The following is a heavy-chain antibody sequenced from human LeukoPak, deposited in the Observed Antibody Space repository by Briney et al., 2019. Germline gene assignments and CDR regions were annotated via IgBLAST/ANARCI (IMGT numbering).Heavy chain of an antibody. CDR2: IRYDGSNK. J-gene: IGHJ6*03. V-gene: IGHV3-30*02. Sequence: GGSLRLSCAASGFTFSSYGMHWLRQAPGKALQGVAFIRYDGSNKYYADSVKGRFTISRDNSKNTLYLQMNSLRGEDTAVYYCAKDDRRRYFDWLLEQGYMDVWGKGTTVTVSS. CDR1: GFTFSSYG. D-gene: IGHD3-9*01. CDR3: AKDDRRRYFDWLLEQGYMDV.